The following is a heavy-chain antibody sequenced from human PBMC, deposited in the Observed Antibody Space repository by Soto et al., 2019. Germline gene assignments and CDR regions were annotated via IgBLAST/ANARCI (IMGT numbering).Heavy chain of an antibody. J-gene: IGHJ4*02. CDR3: ARDGDYGDYVGYYYFDY. CDR1: GGTFSSYA. V-gene: IGHV1-69*01. CDR2: IIPIFGTA. D-gene: IGHD4-17*01. Sequence: QVQLVQSGAEVKKPGSSVKVSCKASGGTFSSYAISWVRQAPGQGLEWMGGIIPIFGTANYAQKFQGRVAIPADESTSTAYMELSSLRSEDTAVYYCARDGDYGDYVGYYYFDYWGQGTLVTVSS.